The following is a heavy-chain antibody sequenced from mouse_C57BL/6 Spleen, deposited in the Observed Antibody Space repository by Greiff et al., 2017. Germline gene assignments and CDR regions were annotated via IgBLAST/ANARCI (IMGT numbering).Heavy chain of an antibody. CDR2: IDPETGGT. CDR1: GYTFTDYE. D-gene: IGHD1-1*02. J-gene: IGHJ3*01. CDR3: TRGGGFAY. V-gene: IGHV1-15*01. Sequence: VQLQQSGAELVRPGASVTLSCKASGYTFTDYEMHWVKQTPVHGLEWIGAIDPETGGTAYNQKFKGKAILTADKSSSTAYMELRSLTSEDSAVYYCTRGGGFAYWGQGTLVTGSA.